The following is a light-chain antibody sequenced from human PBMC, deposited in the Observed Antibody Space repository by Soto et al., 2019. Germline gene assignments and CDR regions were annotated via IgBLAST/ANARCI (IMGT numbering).Light chain of an antibody. J-gene: IGKJ4*01. CDR2: GAS. CDR1: QSVGSN. Sequence: EIVMTQSPATLSVSPGERATLSCRASQSVGSNLSWYQQKPGQAPSLLIYGASTRATGIPARFSGSGSGTEFTLTISSLQSEDFAVYYCQHYNNWPLTFGGGTKVEIK. CDR3: QHYNNWPLT. V-gene: IGKV3-15*01.